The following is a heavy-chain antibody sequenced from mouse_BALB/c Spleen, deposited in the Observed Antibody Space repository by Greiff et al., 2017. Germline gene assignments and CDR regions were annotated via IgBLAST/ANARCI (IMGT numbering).Heavy chain of an antibody. Sequence: VQLQQSGAELMKPGASVKISCKATGYTFSSYWIEWVKQRPGHGLEWIGEILPGSGSTNYNEKFKGKATFTADTSSNTAYMQLSSLTSEDSAVYYCATMITPTWFAYWGQGTLVTVSA. D-gene: IGHD2-4*01. V-gene: IGHV1-9*01. CDR2: ILPGSGST. CDR1: GYTFSSYW. J-gene: IGHJ3*01. CDR3: ATMITPTWFAY.